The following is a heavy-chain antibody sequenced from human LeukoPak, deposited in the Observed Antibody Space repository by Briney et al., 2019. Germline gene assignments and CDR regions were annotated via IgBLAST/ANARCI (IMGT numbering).Heavy chain of an antibody. CDR1: GGSFSGYY. V-gene: IGHV4-34*01. CDR3: ARELPRTRYIDY. Sequence: SETLSLTCAVYGGSFSGYYWSWIRQPPGKGLEWIGEINHSGSTNYNPSLKSRVTISVDTSKNRFSLKLSTVTAADTAVYYYARELPRTRYIDYRGQGTLVTVSP. CDR2: INHSGST. D-gene: IGHD1-14*01. J-gene: IGHJ4*02.